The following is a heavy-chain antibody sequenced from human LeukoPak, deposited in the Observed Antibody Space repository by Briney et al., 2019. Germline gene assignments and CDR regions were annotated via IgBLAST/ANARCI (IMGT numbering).Heavy chain of an antibody. V-gene: IGHV3-30*18. CDR2: ISYDGSNK. Sequence: PGRSLRLSCAASGFTFSSYGMYWVRQAPGKGLEWVAVISYDGSNKYYADSVKGRFTISRDNSKNTLYLQMNSLRAEDTAVYYCAKDSLRYCGSTSCYTQIDYWGQGTLVTVSS. J-gene: IGHJ4*02. CDR1: GFTFSSYG. D-gene: IGHD2-2*02. CDR3: AKDSLRYCGSTSCYTQIDY.